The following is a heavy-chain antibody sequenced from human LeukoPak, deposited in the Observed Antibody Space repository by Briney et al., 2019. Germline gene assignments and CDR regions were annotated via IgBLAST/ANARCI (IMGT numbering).Heavy chain of an antibody. V-gene: IGHV1-18*01. D-gene: IGHD4-17*01. CDR2: ISAYNGNT. CDR3: ARGGGDYAYYGMDA. CDR1: GYTFSTYG. Sequence: GASVKVSCKASGYTFSTYGISWVRQAPGQGLEWMGWISAYNGNTNYAQELQGRVTMTTDTSTSTAYMELRSLRSDDTAVYYCARGGGDYAYYGMDAWGQGTTVTVSS. J-gene: IGHJ6*02.